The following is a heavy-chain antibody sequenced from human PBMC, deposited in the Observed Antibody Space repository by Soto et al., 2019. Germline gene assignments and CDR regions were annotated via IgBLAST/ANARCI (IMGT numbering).Heavy chain of an antibody. D-gene: IGHD3-22*01. V-gene: IGHV4-31*03. CDR2: IYYSGST. CDR3: ARLDYYDSSGSSWWFDY. J-gene: IGHJ4*02. CDR1: GGSLSSGGYF. Sequence: PSETLSLTCTFSGGSLSSGGYFWSWIRQHPGMVLELIGYIYYSGSTYYNPSLKSRVTISVDTSKNQFSLKLSSLTAADTAVYFCARLDYYDSSGSSWWFDYWGQGTLVTVSS.